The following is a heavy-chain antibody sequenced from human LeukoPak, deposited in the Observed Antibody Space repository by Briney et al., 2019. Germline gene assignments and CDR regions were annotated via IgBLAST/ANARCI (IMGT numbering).Heavy chain of an antibody. CDR1: GYTFTSYG. D-gene: IGHD3-10*01. J-gene: IGHJ6*03. CDR3: ARGPGVRGVIIYYYNMDV. Sequence: GASVKVSCKASGYTFTSYGISWVRQAPGQGLEWMGWISAYNGNTNYAQKLQGRVTMTTDTSTSTAYMELRSLRSDDTAVYYCARGPGVRGVIIYYYNMDVWGKGTTVTVSS. CDR2: ISAYNGNT. V-gene: IGHV1-18*01.